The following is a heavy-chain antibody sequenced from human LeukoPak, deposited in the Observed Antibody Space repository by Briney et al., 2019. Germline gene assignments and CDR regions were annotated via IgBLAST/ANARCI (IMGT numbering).Heavy chain of an antibody. D-gene: IGHD5-12*01. CDR1: GFTFSSYE. CDR3: ARVNIVASSSYYMDV. Sequence: GGSLRLSCAASGFTFSSYEMNWVRQAPGKGLEWVSYISSSGSTIYYADSGKGRFTISRDNSKNTLYLQMNSLRAEDTAVYYCARVNIVASSSYYMDVWGKGATVTISS. CDR2: ISSSGSTI. V-gene: IGHV3-48*03. J-gene: IGHJ6*03.